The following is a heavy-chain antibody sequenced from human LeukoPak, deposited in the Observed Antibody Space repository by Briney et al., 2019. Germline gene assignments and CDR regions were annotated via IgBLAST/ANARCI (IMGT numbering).Heavy chain of an antibody. CDR3: ARRGIISGWYWAYYFDY. CDR1: GFTFSSYW. CDR2: INQDGSEK. J-gene: IGHJ4*02. Sequence: GGSLRLSCAASGFTFSSYWLSWVRQAPGKGLEWVANINQDGSEKYYVGSVKGRFTISRDNAKNSLYLQMNSLRAEDTAVYYCARRGIISGWYWAYYFDYWGQGTLVTVSS. D-gene: IGHD6-19*01. V-gene: IGHV3-7*01.